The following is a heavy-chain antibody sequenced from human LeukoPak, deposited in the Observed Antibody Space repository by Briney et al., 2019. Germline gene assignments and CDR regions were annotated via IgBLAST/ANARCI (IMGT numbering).Heavy chain of an antibody. CDR1: GASISNYY. D-gene: IGHD2/OR15-2a*01. Sequence: SETLSLTCSVSGASISNYYWNWLRQPPGKGLGWVGRIYASGSTNYNPSLKSRVTISMDKSKNHFSLNLKSVTAADTAFYYCARDFYGDDGHHPFDYWGQGILVTVSS. CDR2: IYASGST. J-gene: IGHJ4*02. CDR3: ARDFYGDDGHHPFDY. V-gene: IGHV4-4*07.